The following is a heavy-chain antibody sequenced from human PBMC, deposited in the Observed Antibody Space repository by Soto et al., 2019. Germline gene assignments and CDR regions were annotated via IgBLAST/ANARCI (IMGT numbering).Heavy chain of an antibody. CDR3: ARDKITGLFDY. D-gene: IGHD2-8*02. CDR1: GGSISSSSYY. V-gene: IGHV4-39*02. CDR2: IYYSGST. J-gene: IGHJ4*02. Sequence: SETLSLTCTVSGGSISSSSYYWGWFRQPPGKGLEWIGSIYYSGSTYYNPSLKSRVTISVDTSKNQFSLKLTSVTAADTAVYYCARDKITGLFDYWGQGTLVTVSS.